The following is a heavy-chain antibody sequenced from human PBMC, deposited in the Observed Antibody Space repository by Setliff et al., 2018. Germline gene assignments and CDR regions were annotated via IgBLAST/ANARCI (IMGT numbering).Heavy chain of an antibody. V-gene: IGHV1-69*10. D-gene: IGHD2-2*01. CDR1: GGTFSSYA. Sequence: ASVKVSCKASGGTFSSYAISWVRQAPGQGLEWMGGIIPILGIANYAQKFQGRVTSTADESISTAYLQWSSLKASDTAMYYCARQGYCSSTSCYRYYYYYGMDVWGQGTTVTVSS. J-gene: IGHJ6*02. CDR3: ARQGYCSSTSCYRYYYYYGMDV. CDR2: IIPILGIA.